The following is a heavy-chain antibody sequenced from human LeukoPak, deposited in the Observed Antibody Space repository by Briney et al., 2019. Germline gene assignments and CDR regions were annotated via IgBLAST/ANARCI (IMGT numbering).Heavy chain of an antibody. J-gene: IGHJ4*02. CDR3: ARELGYCSGGSCLLADY. Sequence: SETLSLTCTVSGGSISSSSYYWGWIRQPPGKGLEWFGGIYYSGSTYYNPSLKSRVTISVDTSKNQFSLKLSSVTAADTAVYYCARELGYCSGGSCLLADYWGQGTLVTVSS. CDR1: GGSISSSSYY. CDR2: IYYSGST. D-gene: IGHD2-15*01. V-gene: IGHV4-39*07.